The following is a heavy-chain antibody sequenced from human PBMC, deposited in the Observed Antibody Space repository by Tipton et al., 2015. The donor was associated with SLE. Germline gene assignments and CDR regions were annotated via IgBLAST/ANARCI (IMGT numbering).Heavy chain of an antibody. D-gene: IGHD3-10*01. V-gene: IGHV4-59*08. CDR3: ARVSEGMVRELDY. J-gene: IGHJ4*02. CDR2: IYYSGST. CDR1: GGSISSYY. Sequence: TLSLTCTVSGGSISSYYWSWIRQPPGKGLEWIGYIYYSGSTYYNPSLKSRVTISVDTSKNQFSLKLSSVTAADTAVYYCARVSEGMVRELDYWGQGTLVTVSS.